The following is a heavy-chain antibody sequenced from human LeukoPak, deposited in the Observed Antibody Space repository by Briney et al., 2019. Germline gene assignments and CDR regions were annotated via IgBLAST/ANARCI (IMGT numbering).Heavy chain of an antibody. CDR1: GFTFSNYG. CDR2: IRYDGSNK. CDR3: AKGISAQGDAFDI. V-gene: IGHV3-30*02. J-gene: IGHJ3*02. Sequence: GSLRLSCAASGFTFSNYGMHWVRQAPGKGLEWVAFIRYDGSNKYYADSVKGRFTISRDNSKNTLYLQMNSLRAEDTAVYYCAKGISAQGDAFDIWGQGTMVTVSS. D-gene: IGHD2-15*01.